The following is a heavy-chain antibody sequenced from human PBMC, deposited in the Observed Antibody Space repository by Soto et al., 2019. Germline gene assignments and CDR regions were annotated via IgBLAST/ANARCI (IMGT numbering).Heavy chain of an antibody. CDR2: ISAYNGNT. V-gene: IGHV1-18*04. Sequence: ASVKVSCKASGYTFTSYGISWVRQAPGQGLEWMGWISAYNGNTNYAQKLQGRVTMTTDTSTSTAYMELRSLRSDDTAVYYCARDFLREARTRWELPADYWGQGTLVTVSS. D-gene: IGHD1-26*01. CDR1: GYTFTSYG. J-gene: IGHJ4*02. CDR3: ARDFLREARTRWELPADY.